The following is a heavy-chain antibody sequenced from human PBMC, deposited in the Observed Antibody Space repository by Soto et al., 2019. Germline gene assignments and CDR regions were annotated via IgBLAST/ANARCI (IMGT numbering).Heavy chain of an antibody. J-gene: IGHJ6*02. Sequence: VQLVQSGAEVKKPGASVKVSCKASGYTFTSYAMHWVRQAPGQRLEWMGWINAGNGNTKYSQKFQGRVTITRDTSASTAYMELSSLRSEDTAVYYCARDPLGNYYYYYGMDVWGQGTTVTVSS. V-gene: IGHV1-3*01. CDR1: GYTFTSYA. CDR2: INAGNGNT. CDR3: ARDPLGNYYYYYGMDV.